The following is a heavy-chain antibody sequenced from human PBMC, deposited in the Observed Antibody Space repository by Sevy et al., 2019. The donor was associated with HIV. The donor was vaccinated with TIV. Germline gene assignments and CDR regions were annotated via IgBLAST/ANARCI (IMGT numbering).Heavy chain of an antibody. CDR1: GGTFSSYA. CDR3: ARDYDSSGPSGFDY. V-gene: IGHV1-69*13. Sequence: ASVKVSCKASGGTFSSYAISWVRQAPGQGLEWMGGIIPIFGTANYAQMFQGRVTITADESTSTAYMELSSLRSEDTAVYYCARDYDSSGPSGFDYWGQGTLVTVSS. J-gene: IGHJ4*02. CDR2: IIPIFGTA. D-gene: IGHD3-22*01.